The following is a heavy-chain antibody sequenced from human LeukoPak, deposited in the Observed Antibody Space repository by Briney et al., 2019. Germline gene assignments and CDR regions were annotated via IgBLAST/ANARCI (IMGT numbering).Heavy chain of an antibody. D-gene: IGHD2-2*01. CDR1: GFTSSSYS. J-gene: IGHJ4*02. CDR3: ARGDRDLYCSSTSCYPVL. Sequence: GGSLRLSCVASGFTSSSYSMNWVRQAPGKGLEWVSSSSSSSSYVYYADSVKGRFTISRDNAKNSLYLQMNSLRAEDTAVYYCARGDRDLYCSSTSCYPVLGGQGTLVTVSS. CDR2: SSSSSSYV. V-gene: IGHV3-21*01.